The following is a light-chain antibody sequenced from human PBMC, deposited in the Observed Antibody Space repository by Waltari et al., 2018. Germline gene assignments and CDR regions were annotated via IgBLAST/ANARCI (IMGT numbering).Light chain of an antibody. CDR1: ESVLYSSNNKNH. CDR2: WAS. Sequence: DIVMTQSPESLAVSLGERAPLNCQTSESVLYSSNNKNHLAWYQQKPGQPPKLLIYWASTRESGVPERFSGSGAETDFTLTVTSLQAEDVAVYYCQQYYNTPLTFGGGTKVEIK. V-gene: IGKV4-1*01. CDR3: QQYYNTPLT. J-gene: IGKJ4*01.